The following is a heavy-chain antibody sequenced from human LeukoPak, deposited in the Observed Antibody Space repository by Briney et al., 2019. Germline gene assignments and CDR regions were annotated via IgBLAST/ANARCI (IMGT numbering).Heavy chain of an antibody. CDR2: INHSGGT. CDR1: GGSFSGYY. V-gene: IGHV4-34*01. D-gene: IGHD6-13*01. J-gene: IGHJ6*03. CDR3: ARGAGNSSSWYRYYYYYYMDV. Sequence: PSETLSLTCAVYGGSFSGYYWSWIRQPPGKGLEWIGEINHSGGTNYNPSLKSRVTISVDTSKNQFSLKLSSVTAADTAVYYCARGAGNSSSWYRYYYYYYMDVWGKGTTVTVSS.